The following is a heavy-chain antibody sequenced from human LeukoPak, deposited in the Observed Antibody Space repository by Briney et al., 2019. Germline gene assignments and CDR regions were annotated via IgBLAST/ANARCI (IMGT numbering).Heavy chain of an antibody. CDR3: ARVEQWLDAFDI. J-gene: IGHJ3*02. CDR1: GGTFSSYA. Sequence: ASVKVSCKASGGTFSSYAISWVRQAPGQGLEWMGGIIPIFGTANYAQEFQGRVTITADESTSTAYMELSSLRSEDTAVYYCARVEQWLDAFDIWGQGTMVTVSS. CDR2: IIPIFGTA. V-gene: IGHV1-69*13. D-gene: IGHD6-19*01.